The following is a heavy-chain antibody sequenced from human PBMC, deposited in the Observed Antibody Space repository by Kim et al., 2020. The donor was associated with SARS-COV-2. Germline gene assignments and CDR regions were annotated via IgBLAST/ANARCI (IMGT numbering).Heavy chain of an antibody. CDR3: AREYSWSGRDY. D-gene: IGHD3-3*01. J-gene: IGHJ4*02. CDR1: GFTFSTSW. CDR2: IKPDGSAK. V-gene: IGHV3-7*01. Sequence: GGSLRLSCAASGFTFSTSWMSWVRQAPERGLEWVANIKPDGSAKYYMDSVKGRFTISRDNAENSLYLQMNSLRDEDTAVYYCAREYSWSGRDYWGQGTLV.